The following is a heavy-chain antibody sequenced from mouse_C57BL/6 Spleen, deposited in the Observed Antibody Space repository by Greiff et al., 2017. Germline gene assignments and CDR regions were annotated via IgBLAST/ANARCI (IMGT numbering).Heavy chain of an antibody. V-gene: IGHV1-72*01. J-gene: IGHJ4*01. CDR2: IDPNSGGT. Sequence: VKLMESGAELVKPGASVKLSCKASGYTFTSYWMHWVKQRPGRGLEWIGRIDPNSGGTKYNEKFKSKATLTVDKPSSTAYMQLSSLTSEDSAVYYCARSGDYDDYYAMDCWGQGTSVTVSS. D-gene: IGHD2-4*01. CDR3: ARSGDYDDYYAMDC. CDR1: GYTFTSYW.